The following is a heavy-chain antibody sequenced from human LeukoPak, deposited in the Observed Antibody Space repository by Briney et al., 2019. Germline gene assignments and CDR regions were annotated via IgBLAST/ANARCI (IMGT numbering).Heavy chain of an antibody. V-gene: IGHV4-61*01. J-gene: IGHJ4*02. Sequence: SETLSLTCTVSGGSISSSSYYWSWIRQPPGKGLEWIGYIYYSGSTNYNPSLKSRVTISVDTSKNQFSLKLSSVTAADTAVYYCAREMFSYGYDYWGQGTLVTVSS. CDR3: AREMFSYGYDY. CDR2: IYYSGST. CDR1: GGSISSSSYY. D-gene: IGHD5-18*01.